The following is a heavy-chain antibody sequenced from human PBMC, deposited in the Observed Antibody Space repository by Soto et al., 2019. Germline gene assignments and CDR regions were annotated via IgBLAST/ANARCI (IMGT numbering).Heavy chain of an antibody. CDR3: ERGVLGWLEYFAH. V-gene: IGHV1-3*01. Sequence: ASVKVSCKASGYTFTSYAMHWVRQAPGQRLEWMGWINAGNGNTKYSQKFQGRVTITRDTSASTAYMELSSLSSEDTAVYYCERGVLGWLEYFAHWGQGTLVTVSS. CDR2: INAGNGNT. J-gene: IGHJ4*02. CDR1: GYTFTSYA. D-gene: IGHD3-3*01.